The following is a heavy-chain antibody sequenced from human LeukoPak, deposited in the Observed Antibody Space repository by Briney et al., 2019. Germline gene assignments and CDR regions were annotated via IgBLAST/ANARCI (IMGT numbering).Heavy chain of an antibody. CDR3: ARGLRGYSYGYYYYYHMDV. Sequence: PSETLSLTCAVYGGSFSGYYWSWIRQPPGKGLEWIGEINHSGSTNYNPSLKSRVTISVDTSKNQFSLKLSSVTAADTAVYYCARGLRGYSYGYYYYYHMDVWGKGTTVTVSS. V-gene: IGHV4-34*01. J-gene: IGHJ6*03. CDR1: GGSFSGYY. D-gene: IGHD5-18*01. CDR2: INHSGST.